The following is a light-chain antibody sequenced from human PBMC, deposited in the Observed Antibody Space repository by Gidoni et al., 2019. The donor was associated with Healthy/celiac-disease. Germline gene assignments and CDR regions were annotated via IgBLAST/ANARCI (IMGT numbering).Light chain of an antibody. V-gene: IGLV1-40*01. CDR1: SSNIGAGYD. CDR3: QSYDSSLSGYVV. J-gene: IGLJ2*01. Sequence: QSLLTQPPSVSGAPGQRVTISCTGSSSNIGAGYDVHWYQQLPGTAPKLPIYGNSNRPSGVPDRFAGSKSGTSASLAITGLQAEDEADYCCQSYDSSLSGYVVFGGGTKLTVL. CDR2: GNS.